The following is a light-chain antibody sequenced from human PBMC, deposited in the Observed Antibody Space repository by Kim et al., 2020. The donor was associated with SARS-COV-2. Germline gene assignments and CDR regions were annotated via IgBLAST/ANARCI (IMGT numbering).Light chain of an antibody. CDR2: DVT. V-gene: IGLV2-14*03. CDR1: TSDIGTYDY. Sequence: QSITISCTGTTSDIGTYDYVSWYHQHPGKAPKLIIYDVTNRPSGVSNRFSGSKSGNTASLTISGLQAEDEADYYCTSYSTSDTFAVFGGGTQLTVL. CDR3: TSYSTSDTFAV. J-gene: IGLJ3*02.